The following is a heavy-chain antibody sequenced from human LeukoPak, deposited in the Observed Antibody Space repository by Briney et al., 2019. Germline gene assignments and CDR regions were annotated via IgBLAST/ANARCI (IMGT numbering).Heavy chain of an antibody. D-gene: IGHD4-17*01. CDR3: ARDLGDYTQDY. V-gene: IGHV4-30-2*01. Sequence: SETLPLTCTVSGGSISSGGYYWSWIRQPPGKGLEWIGYIYHSGSTYYNPSLKSRVTISVDRSKNQFSLKLSSVTAADTAVYYCARDLGDYTQDYWGQGTLVTVSS. J-gene: IGHJ4*02. CDR2: IYHSGST. CDR1: GGSISSGGYY.